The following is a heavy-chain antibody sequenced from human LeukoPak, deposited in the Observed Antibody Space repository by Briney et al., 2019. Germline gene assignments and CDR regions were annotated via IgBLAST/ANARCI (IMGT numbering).Heavy chain of an antibody. CDR3: ARLGPGWLPNAFDI. Sequence: PSETLSLTCTVYGGSISSGNYYWNWIRQPPEKGLEWVGYISYSGSTVYNPSLKSRVTISVDTSKNQFSLKLSSVTAADTAVYYCARLGPGWLPNAFDIWGQGTMVTVSS. CDR2: ISYSGST. CDR1: GGSISSGNYY. V-gene: IGHV4-30-4*01. D-gene: IGHD3-22*01. J-gene: IGHJ3*02.